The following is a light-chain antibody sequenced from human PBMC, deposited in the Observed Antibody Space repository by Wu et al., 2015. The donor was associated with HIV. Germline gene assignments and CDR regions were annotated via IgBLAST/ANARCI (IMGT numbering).Light chain of an antibody. Sequence: DIQMTQSPSTLSAPAGDRVTITCRASQSVSTWLAWYQQKPGKAPKILIYQASTLQTGVHSRFNGSGSGTEFTLTISSLQPEDSSTYYCQQYYSYPLTFGGGTKVEIK. CDR2: QAS. CDR3: QQYYSYPLT. J-gene: IGKJ4*01. CDR1: QSVSTW. V-gene: IGKV1-5*03.